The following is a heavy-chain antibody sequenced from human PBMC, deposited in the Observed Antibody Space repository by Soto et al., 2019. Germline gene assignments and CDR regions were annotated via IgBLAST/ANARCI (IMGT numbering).Heavy chain of an antibody. CDR3: AILKGTSASGTTTGSFDY. Sequence: GASVKVSCKASGYTFTSYDINWVRQAPGQGLEWMGWINPNSGGTNYAQKFQGWVTMTRDTSISTAYMELSRLRSDDTAVYYCAILKGTSASGTTTGSFDYWGQGTLVTVSS. V-gene: IGHV1-2*04. D-gene: IGHD1-1*01. J-gene: IGHJ4*02. CDR1: GYTFTSYD. CDR2: INPNSGGT.